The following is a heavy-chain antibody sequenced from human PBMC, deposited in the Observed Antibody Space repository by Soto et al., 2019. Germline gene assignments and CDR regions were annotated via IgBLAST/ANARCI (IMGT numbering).Heavy chain of an antibody. CDR3: AKNLVSYFSNPLSTLTL. J-gene: IGHJ6*02. D-gene: IGHD3-3*02. V-gene: IGHV3-30*18. CDR1: GFTFRNFG. Sequence: GESLKISCAGSGFTFRNFGIHGVRQAPGKGLEWVAYISYHGGIKYYADSVKGPFTISRDNSQNTVYLQMNSLRPEDSAVYYCAKNLVSYFSNPLSTLTLCAQGTTVPASS. CDR2: ISYHGGIK.